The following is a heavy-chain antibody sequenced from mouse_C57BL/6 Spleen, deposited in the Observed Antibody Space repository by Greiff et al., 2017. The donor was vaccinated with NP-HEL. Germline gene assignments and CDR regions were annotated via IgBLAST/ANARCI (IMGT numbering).Heavy chain of an antibody. Sequence: EVQVVESGGDLVKPGGSLKLSCAASGFTFSSYGMSWVRQTPDKRLEWVATISSGGSYTYYPDSVKGRFTISRDNAKNTLYLQMSSLKSEDTAMYYCARQITTVVATQDAMDYWGQGTSVTVSS. D-gene: IGHD1-1*01. CDR2: ISSGGSYT. V-gene: IGHV5-6*01. CDR3: ARQITTVVATQDAMDY. CDR1: GFTFSSYG. J-gene: IGHJ4*01.